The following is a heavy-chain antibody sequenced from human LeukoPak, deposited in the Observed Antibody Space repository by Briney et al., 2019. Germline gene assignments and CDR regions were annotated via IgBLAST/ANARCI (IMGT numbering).Heavy chain of an antibody. V-gene: IGHV3-23*01. J-gene: IGHJ4*02. D-gene: IGHD3-22*01. CDR1: GITLSNYG. Sequence: GRSLRLSCAVSGITLSNYGMTWVRQAPGKGLEWVAGISDTGGRTNYADSVKGRFTISRDNPKNTLYLQMNSLRAEDTAVYFCAKRGVVIRVILVGFHKEAYYFDSWGQGALVTVSS. CDR2: ISDTGGRT. CDR3: AKRGVVIRVILVGFHKEAYYFDS.